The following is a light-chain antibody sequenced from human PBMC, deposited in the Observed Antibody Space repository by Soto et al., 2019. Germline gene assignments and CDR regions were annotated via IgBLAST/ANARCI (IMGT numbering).Light chain of an antibody. J-gene: IGKJ1*01. CDR3: LKFYNFSWT. V-gene: IGKV1-6*01. Sequence: ALPMTPSPSGPFASVGDPVNLPCPASQVIGNDLAWYPQKPGKAPRLLIFAASNLQSGVPSRFSGSGSGTDFTLTISRLQPEDFATYYCLKFYNFSWTCGQGTKGDIK. CDR2: AAS. CDR1: QVIGND.